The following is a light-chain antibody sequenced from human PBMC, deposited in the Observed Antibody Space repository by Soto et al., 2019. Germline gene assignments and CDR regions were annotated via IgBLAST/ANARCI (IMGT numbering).Light chain of an antibody. Sequence: QAVVTQPPSVSAAPGQKVTISCSGGDSNLGNNHASWYQHLPGTTPKLIIYEDNKRPSGIPDRFSGSKSGTSATLGITGLQTGDEADYYCGTWDISLSGGVFGGGTKLTVL. CDR2: EDN. J-gene: IGLJ3*02. CDR1: DSNLGNNH. V-gene: IGLV1-51*02. CDR3: GTWDISLSGGV.